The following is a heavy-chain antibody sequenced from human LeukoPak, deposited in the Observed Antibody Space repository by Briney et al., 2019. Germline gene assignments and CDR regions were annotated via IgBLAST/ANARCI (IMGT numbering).Heavy chain of an antibody. CDR2: ISAYNGNT. J-gene: IGHJ3*02. D-gene: IGHD5-12*01. V-gene: IGHV1-18*01. CDR3: ARPSGYDWADAFDI. Sequence: EASVKVSCKASGYTFTSYGISWVRQAPGQGLEWMGWISAYNGNTNYAQKLQGSVTMTTDTSTSTAYMELRSLRSDDTAVYYCARPSGYDWADAFDIWGQGTMVTVSS. CDR1: GYTFTSYG.